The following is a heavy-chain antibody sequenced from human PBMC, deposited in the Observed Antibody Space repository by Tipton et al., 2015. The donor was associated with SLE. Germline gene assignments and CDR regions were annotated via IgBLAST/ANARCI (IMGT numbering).Heavy chain of an antibody. Sequence: SLRLSCAASGFTVNTKYMTWVRQAPGKGLEWVSVIYSGGSTYYAESVKGRFTISRDNSKNTLYLQMNSLRADDTAVYYCARDGPLGYFDYWGQGTLVTVSS. V-gene: IGHV3-66*01. J-gene: IGHJ4*02. CDR1: GFTVNTKY. D-gene: IGHD6-13*01. CDR3: ARDGPLGYFDY. CDR2: IYSGGST.